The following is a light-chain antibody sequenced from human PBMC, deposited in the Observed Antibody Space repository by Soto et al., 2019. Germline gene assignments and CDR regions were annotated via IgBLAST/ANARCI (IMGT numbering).Light chain of an antibody. J-gene: IGKJ1*01. V-gene: IGKV3-15*01. Sequence: EVMMTQSPATLSVSPGERATLSCRASQSVSSNLAWYQQKPGQAPRLLIYGTSTRATGIPARFSGSGSGTEFTLTISSLQSEDFAVYYCQQRSNWPRTFGQGTKVDNK. CDR3: QQRSNWPRT. CDR1: QSVSSN. CDR2: GTS.